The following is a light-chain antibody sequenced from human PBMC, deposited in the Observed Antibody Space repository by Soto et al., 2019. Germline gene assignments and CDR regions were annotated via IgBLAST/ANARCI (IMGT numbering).Light chain of an antibody. V-gene: IGLV4-60*02. J-gene: IGLJ3*02. Sequence: QPVLTLSSSASASLGSSVKLTCTLSSGHSSYIIAWHQQQPGKAPRYLMKLEGSGSYNKGSGVPDRFSGSSSGADLYLTISNLQFEDEADYYCETWDFNTRVFGGGTKLTVL. CDR2: LEGSGSY. CDR3: ETWDFNTRV. CDR1: SGHSSYI.